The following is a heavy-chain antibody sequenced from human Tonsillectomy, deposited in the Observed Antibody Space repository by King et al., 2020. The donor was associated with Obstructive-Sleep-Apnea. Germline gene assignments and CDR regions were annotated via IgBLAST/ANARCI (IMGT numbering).Heavy chain of an antibody. CDR1: GFTFSNAW. CDR2: IKSKTDGGTT. D-gene: IGHD2-21*02. Sequence: VQLVESGGGLVKPGGSLRLSFAASGFTFSNAWMSWVRQAPGKGLEWVGRIKSKTDGGTTDYAAPVKGRFTISREDSKNTLYLQMNSLKTEDTAVYYCTTAGDCGGDCYPYYFDYWGQGTLVTVSS. CDR3: TTAGDCGGDCYPYYFDY. V-gene: IGHV3-15*01. J-gene: IGHJ4*02.